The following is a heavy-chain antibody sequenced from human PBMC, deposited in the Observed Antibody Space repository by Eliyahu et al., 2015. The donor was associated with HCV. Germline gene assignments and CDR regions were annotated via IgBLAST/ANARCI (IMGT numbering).Heavy chain of an antibody. Sequence: QVQLVQSGAEVKKPGASVKLSCXASGXTFTGYYMHWVRQAPGQGLEWMGWINPNSGGTNYAQRFQGRVTVTGDTSISTAYMELSSLRSDDTAVYYCARAAGLTRPCDYWGQGTLVTVSS. J-gene: IGHJ4*02. V-gene: IGHV1-2*02. D-gene: IGHD6-13*01. CDR3: ARAAGLTRPCDY. CDR1: GXTFTGYY. CDR2: INPNSGGT.